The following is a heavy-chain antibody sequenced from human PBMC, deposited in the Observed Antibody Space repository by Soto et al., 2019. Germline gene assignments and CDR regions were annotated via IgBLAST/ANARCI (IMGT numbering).Heavy chain of an antibody. CDR2: ISHDGSNR. CDR1: GFTFSSYG. V-gene: IGHV3-30*03. Sequence: QVQLVESGGGVVQPGRSLRLSCAASGFTFSSYGMHWVRQAPGKGLEWISLISHDGSNRYYADSVKGRFTISRDNSNNTLFLQLNSLSPEDTAMYYCFGNLFWRGYWGQGALVTVSS. D-gene: IGHD3-16*01. J-gene: IGHJ4*02. CDR3: FGNLFWRGY.